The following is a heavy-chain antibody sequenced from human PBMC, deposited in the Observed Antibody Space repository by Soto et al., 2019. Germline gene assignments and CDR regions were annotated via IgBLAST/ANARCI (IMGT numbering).Heavy chain of an antibody. Sequence: SETLSLTCTVSGGSISGGVGGLYYWSWIRQPPGKGLEWIGYIYDSGSTYYNPSLKSRVTISVDTSKNQFSLRLSSVTAADTALFYFAREVIPLTTDWYFNLWGRGPLSPSPQ. V-gene: IGHV4-30-4*01. J-gene: IGHJ2*01. CDR3: AREVIPLTTDWYFNL. D-gene: IGHD4-17*01. CDR1: GGSISGGVGGLYY. CDR2: IYDSGST.